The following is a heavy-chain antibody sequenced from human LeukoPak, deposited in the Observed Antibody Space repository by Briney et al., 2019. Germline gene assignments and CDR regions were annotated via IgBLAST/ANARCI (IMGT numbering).Heavy chain of an antibody. Sequence: GGSLRLSCTASGFTFSSYWMSWVRQAPGKGLEWLANIKQDGSEKYYVDSVKGRCTISRDNAKNSLYLQMDSLKTEDTAVYYCTGNYYGSGSYADFDYWGQGTLVTVSS. CDR1: GFTFSSYW. CDR2: IKQDGSEK. D-gene: IGHD3-10*01. CDR3: TGNYYGSGSYADFDY. V-gene: IGHV3-7*03. J-gene: IGHJ4*02.